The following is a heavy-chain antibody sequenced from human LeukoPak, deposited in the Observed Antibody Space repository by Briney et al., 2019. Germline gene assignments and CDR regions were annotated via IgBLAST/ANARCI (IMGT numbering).Heavy chain of an antibody. Sequence: SETLSLTCYVSGGSIRGFYWSWIRQPPGKELEWIGYFYYSGDTNYNPALNSRVTISVDASKNQFSLKMSSVTAADTAVYYCARWNYDIMTGYRYFDYWGQGTLVTVSS. CDR2: FYYSGDT. J-gene: IGHJ4*02. CDR3: ARWNYDIMTGYRYFDY. D-gene: IGHD3-9*01. V-gene: IGHV4-59*01. CDR1: GGSIRGFY.